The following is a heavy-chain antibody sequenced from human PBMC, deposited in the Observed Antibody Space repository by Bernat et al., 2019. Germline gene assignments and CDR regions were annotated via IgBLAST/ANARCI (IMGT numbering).Heavy chain of an antibody. V-gene: IGHV3-53*01. CDR1: GFTVSSNY. J-gene: IGHJ4*02. CDR3: ARHNYDFWSGYQSFDY. D-gene: IGHD3-3*01. CDR2: IYSGGST. Sequence: EVQLVESGGGLIQPGGSLRLSCAASGFTVSSNYMSWVRQAPGKGLEWVSVIYSGGSTYYADSVKGRFTISRDKSKNTLYLQMNSLRAEDTAVYYCARHNYDFWSGYQSFDYWGQGTLVTVSS.